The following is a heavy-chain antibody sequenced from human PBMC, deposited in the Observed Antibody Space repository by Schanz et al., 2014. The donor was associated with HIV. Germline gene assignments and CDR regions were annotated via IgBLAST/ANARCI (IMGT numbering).Heavy chain of an antibody. Sequence: QVQLVESGGGVVQPGRSLTVSCAASGFTFSSYGMHWVRQAPGKGLEWVAVIWYDGTNKYYADSVKGRFSISRDKSKNTLYLQMNRLRAEDTAVYYCAKDRRGRYQFLYGLDVWGQGTTVTVSS. V-gene: IGHV3-33*03. D-gene: IGHD2-2*01. CDR3: AKDRRGRYQFLYGLDV. CDR2: IWYDGTNK. CDR1: GFTFSSYG. J-gene: IGHJ6*02.